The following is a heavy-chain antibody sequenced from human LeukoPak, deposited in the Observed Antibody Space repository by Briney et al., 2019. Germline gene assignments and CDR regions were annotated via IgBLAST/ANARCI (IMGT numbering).Heavy chain of an antibody. CDR3: AIMHPYYDGNGYWVQ. J-gene: IGHJ4*02. CDR2: INTSGGST. Sequence: GESLRLTCAASGFTFSSYAMSWVRQAPGKGLEWVSGINTSGGSTAYADSVKGRFTISRDNPRNTLYMQMNSLRAEDTALYYCAIMHPYYDGNGYWVQWGQGTLVTVSS. CDR1: GFTFSSYA. D-gene: IGHD3-22*01. V-gene: IGHV3-23*01.